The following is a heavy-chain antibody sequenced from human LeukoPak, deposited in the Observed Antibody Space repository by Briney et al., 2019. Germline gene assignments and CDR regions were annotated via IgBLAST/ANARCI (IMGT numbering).Heavy chain of an antibody. Sequence: PGGSLRLSCAASGFTFSSYAMHWVRQAPGKGLEWVAVISYDGSNKYYADSVKGRFTISRDNSKNTLYLQMNSLRAEDTAVYYCARGPQLLLAYYFDYWGQGTLVTVSS. CDR1: GFTFSSYA. CDR3: ARGPQLLLAYYFDY. CDR2: ISYDGSNK. V-gene: IGHV3-30*04. J-gene: IGHJ4*02. D-gene: IGHD2-21*01.